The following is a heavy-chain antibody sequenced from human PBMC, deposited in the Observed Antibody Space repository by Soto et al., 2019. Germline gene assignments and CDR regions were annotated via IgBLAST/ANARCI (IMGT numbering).Heavy chain of an antibody. J-gene: IGHJ1*01. V-gene: IGHV4-4*02. CDR3: ARGDHEAWEILKY. D-gene: IGHD1-26*01. Sequence: PSLKSRITISMDKSENQFSLNLAYVTAADTAVYYCARGDHEAWEILKYWGQGTLVTVSS.